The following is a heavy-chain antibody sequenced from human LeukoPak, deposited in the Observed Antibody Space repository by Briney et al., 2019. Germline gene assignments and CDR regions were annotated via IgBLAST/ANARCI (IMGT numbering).Heavy chain of an antibody. Sequence: ASGKVSCKASGYIFSNYGITWVRQAPGQGLEWLGWIRTNNGDTNYAQMVRDRVTMTTDTSTNTVYMELRSLRSDDTAFYYCARVSGLYVGVYYFDSWGQGTLVTVSS. CDR1: GYIFSNYG. V-gene: IGHV1-18*01. CDR2: IRTNNGDT. CDR3: ARVSGLYVGVYYFDS. D-gene: IGHD2-8*01. J-gene: IGHJ4*02.